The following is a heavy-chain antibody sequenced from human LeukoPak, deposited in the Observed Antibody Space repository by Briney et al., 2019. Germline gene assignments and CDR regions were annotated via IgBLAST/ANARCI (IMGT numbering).Heavy chain of an antibody. CDR3: VVNYDFWSGYSFYY. CDR1: GGTFSSYA. V-gene: IGHV1-8*02. D-gene: IGHD3-3*01. CDR2: MNPNSGNT. J-gene: IGHJ4*02. Sequence: ASVKVSCKASGGTFSSYAISWVRQAPGQGLEWMGWMNPNSGNTGYAQKFQGRVTMTRNTSISTAYMELSSLRSEDTAVYYCVVNYDFWSGYSFYYWGQGTLVTVSS.